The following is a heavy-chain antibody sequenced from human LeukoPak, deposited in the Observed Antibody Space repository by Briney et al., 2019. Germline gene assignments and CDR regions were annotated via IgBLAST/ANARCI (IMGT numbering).Heavy chain of an antibody. CDR3: AKTASYGDYPDY. D-gene: IGHD4-17*01. V-gene: IGHV3-9*01. J-gene: IGHJ4*02. CDR1: GITFDDYA. CDR2: ISWNSGSV. Sequence: PGGSLRLSCAASGITFDDYAMHWVRQAPGKGLEWVSGISWNSGSVGYAASVKGRFTISRDNAKNSLSLQMNSLTAEDTALYYCAKTASYGDYPDYWGQGTLVTVSS.